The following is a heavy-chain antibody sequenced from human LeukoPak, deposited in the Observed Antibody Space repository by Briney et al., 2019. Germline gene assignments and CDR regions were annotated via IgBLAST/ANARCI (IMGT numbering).Heavy chain of an antibody. Sequence: PSETLSLTCTVSGYSISSGYYWGWIRQPPGKGLEWIGSIYHSGSTYYNPSLKSRVTISVDTSNNQFSLKLSSVTAADTAVYYCARDSYDFWSGYPRYWGQGTLVTVSS. CDR3: ARDSYDFWSGYPRY. CDR2: IYHSGST. J-gene: IGHJ4*02. D-gene: IGHD3-3*01. CDR1: GYSISSGYY. V-gene: IGHV4-38-2*02.